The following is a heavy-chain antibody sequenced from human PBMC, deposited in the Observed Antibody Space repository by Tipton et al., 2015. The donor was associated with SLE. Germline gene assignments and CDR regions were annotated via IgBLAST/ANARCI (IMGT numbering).Heavy chain of an antibody. CDR2: ITGSGDRT. J-gene: IGHJ4*02. CDR3: ARGGGGEFLDY. D-gene: IGHD3-16*01. Sequence: SLRLSCAASGFTFSNYAMSWVRQAPGKGLEWVSAITGSGDRTYYIDSVKGRFTISRDNSKNTVSLQMNSLRVEDTAVYFCARGGGGEFLDYWGQGTLVTVSS. V-gene: IGHV3-23*01. CDR1: GFTFSNYA.